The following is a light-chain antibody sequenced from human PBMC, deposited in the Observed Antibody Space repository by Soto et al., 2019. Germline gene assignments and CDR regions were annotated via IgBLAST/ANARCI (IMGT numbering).Light chain of an antibody. J-gene: IGLJ1*01. CDR2: DVS. CDR3: SSYTSSSTLGV. CDR1: SSDVGGYNY. V-gene: IGLV2-14*01. Sequence: QSVLTQPASVSGSPGQSITISCTGTSSDVGGYNYVSWYQQHPGKAPKLMIYDVSNRPSGVSNRFSGSKSGNTASLTISGLQAEDVADYYCSSYTSSSTLGVFGTGTKVTV.